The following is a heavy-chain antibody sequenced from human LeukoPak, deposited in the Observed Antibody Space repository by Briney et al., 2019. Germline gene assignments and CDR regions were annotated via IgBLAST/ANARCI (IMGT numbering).Heavy chain of an antibody. CDR1: GFTLSTYS. V-gene: IGHV3-48*01. CDR3: ARLRWELTVPDYYYYMDV. Sequence: GGSLRLSCAASGFTLSTYSMNWVRQAPGKGLEWVSYITSSGSTIYYADSVKGRFTISRDNAKNSLYLQMNSLRAEDTAVYYCARLRWELTVPDYYYYMDVWGKGTTVTVSS. J-gene: IGHJ6*03. D-gene: IGHD1-26*01. CDR2: ITSSGSTI.